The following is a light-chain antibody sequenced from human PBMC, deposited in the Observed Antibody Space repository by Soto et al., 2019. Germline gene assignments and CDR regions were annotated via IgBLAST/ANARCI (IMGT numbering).Light chain of an antibody. V-gene: IGKV3-20*01. CDR3: QHYRTS. CDR1: QSVSSSY. CDR2: GAS. Sequence: EIVLTQSPGTLSLSPGERATLSCRASQSVSSSYLAWYQQKPGQPPRLLLFGASSRATGIPDRFTGSGSGTDFTLTITRLEPEVFAVYYCQHYRTSFGGGTKVEIK. J-gene: IGKJ4*01.